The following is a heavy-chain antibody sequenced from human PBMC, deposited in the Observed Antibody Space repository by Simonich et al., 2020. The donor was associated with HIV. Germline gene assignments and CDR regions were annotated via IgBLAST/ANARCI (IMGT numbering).Heavy chain of an antibody. CDR2: IYYSGST. D-gene: IGHD2-2*01. J-gene: IGHJ6*03. CDR3: AAMPYYYYYMDV. CDR1: GGSISSSSYY. Sequence: QLQLQESGPGLVKPSETLSLTCTVSGGSISSSSYYWGWIRQPPGKGLEWIGSIYYSGSTYYNPSLKSRGTISVDTSKNQFSLKLSSVTAAETAVYYCAAMPYYYYYMDVWGKGTTVTVSS. V-gene: IGHV4-39*01.